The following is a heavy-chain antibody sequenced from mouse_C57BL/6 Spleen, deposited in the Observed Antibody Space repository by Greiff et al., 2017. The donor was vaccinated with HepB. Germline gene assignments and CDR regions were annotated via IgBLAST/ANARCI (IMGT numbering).Heavy chain of an antibody. CDR3: TRDYYGSSYYWYFDV. CDR1: GFTFSSYA. V-gene: IGHV5-9-1*02. Sequence: DVHLVESGEGLVKPGGSLKLSCAASGFTFSSYAMSWVRQTPEKRLEWVAYISSGGDYIYYADTVKGRFTISRDNARNTLYLQMSSLKSEDTAMYYCTRDYYGSSYYWYFDVWGTGTTVTVSS. J-gene: IGHJ1*03. CDR2: ISSGGDYI. D-gene: IGHD1-1*01.